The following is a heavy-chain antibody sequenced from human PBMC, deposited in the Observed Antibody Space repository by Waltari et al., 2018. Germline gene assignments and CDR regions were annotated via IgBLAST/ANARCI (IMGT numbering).Heavy chain of an antibody. CDR2: IYPSGDT. D-gene: IGHD2-15*01. V-gene: IGHV4-39*02. J-gene: IGHJ3*02. CDR1: GGPISRSAYY. Sequence: QLQLQESGPGLVKSSETLSLTCAVPGGPISRSAYYWVWLRQPPGKELEWIGSIYPSGDTYYHASLESRVRVSVDRSSNHFSMTLSSVTAADTAVYYCARRGDWLPLDAFDIWGQGTVVTVSS. CDR3: ARRGDWLPLDAFDI.